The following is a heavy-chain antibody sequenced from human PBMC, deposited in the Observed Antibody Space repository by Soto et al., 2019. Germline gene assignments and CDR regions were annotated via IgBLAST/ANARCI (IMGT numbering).Heavy chain of an antibody. J-gene: IGHJ4*02. Sequence: QVQLVESGGGVVQPGRSLRLSCAASGFTFSSYGMHWVRQAPGKGLEWVAVIWYDGSNKYYADSVKGRFTISRDNSKNTLYLQMNSLRAEDTAVYYCARKTYYYGSGSYDIDYWGQGTLVTVSS. V-gene: IGHV3-33*01. CDR1: GFTFSSYG. D-gene: IGHD3-10*01. CDR3: ARKTYYYGSGSYDIDY. CDR2: IWYDGSNK.